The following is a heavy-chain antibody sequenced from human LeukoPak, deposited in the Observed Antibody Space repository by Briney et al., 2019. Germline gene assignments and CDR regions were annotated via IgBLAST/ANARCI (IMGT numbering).Heavy chain of an antibody. CDR1: GVIVSSNY. CDR2: ISGSGVTT. CDR3: AKKVVVGATSPYSDFQD. D-gene: IGHD1-26*01. V-gene: IGHV3-23*01. J-gene: IGHJ1*01. Sequence: PGGSLRLSCAASGVIVSSNYMNWVRQAPGKGLEWVSAISGSGVTTHYAGSVKGRFSISRDNSKNTLYLQMNSLRAEDTALYYCAKKVVVGATSPYSDFQDWGQGNLVTVSS.